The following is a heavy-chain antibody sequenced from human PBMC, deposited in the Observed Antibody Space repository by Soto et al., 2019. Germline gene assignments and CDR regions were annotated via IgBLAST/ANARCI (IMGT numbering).Heavy chain of an antibody. CDR2: ISGSGGST. CDR3: VRLRWSKGGTWDY. Sequence: EVQLLESGGGLVQPGGSLRLSCAASGFTFSSYAMSWVRQAPGKGLEWVSAISGSGGSTYYADSVKGRFTISRDNSKNTLDLQMNSLRAEDTAVYYCVRLRWSKGGTWDYWGQGTLVTVSS. CDR1: GFTFSSYA. D-gene: IGHD4-17*01. J-gene: IGHJ4*02. V-gene: IGHV3-23*01.